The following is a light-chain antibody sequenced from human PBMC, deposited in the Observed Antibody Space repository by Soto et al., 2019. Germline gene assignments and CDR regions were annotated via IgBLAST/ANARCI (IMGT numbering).Light chain of an antibody. CDR1: QGISSY. Sequence: DMHMTQSQSSLSACVGNRVTITCRASQGISSYLNWYQQKPGKAPKLLIYKASSLESGVPSRFSGSGSGTEFTLTISSLQHDDFATYYCQQYISNSRPFGQGTKVDIK. CDR3: QQYISNSRP. J-gene: IGKJ1*01. V-gene: IGKV1-5*03. CDR2: KAS.